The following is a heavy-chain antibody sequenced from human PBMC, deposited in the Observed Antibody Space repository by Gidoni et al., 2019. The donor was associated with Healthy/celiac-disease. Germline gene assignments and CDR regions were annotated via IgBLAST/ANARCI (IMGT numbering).Heavy chain of an antibody. D-gene: IGHD3-22*01. Sequence: QVQLVESGGGVVQPGRSLRLSCAASGFTFSSYGLHWVRQAPGKGLEWVAVISYEGSNKYYAASVKGRFTISRDNSKNTLYLQMNSLRAEDTAVYYCAKERVYYDSSGYPSNYFDYWGQGTLVTVSS. CDR1: GFTFSSYG. CDR3: AKERVYYDSSGYPSNYFDY. CDR2: ISYEGSNK. J-gene: IGHJ4*02. V-gene: IGHV3-30*18.